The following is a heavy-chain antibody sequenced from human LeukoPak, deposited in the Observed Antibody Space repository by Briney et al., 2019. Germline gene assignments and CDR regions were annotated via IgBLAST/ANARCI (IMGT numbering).Heavy chain of an antibody. J-gene: IGHJ5*02. CDR2: IKQDGSER. Sequence: GGSLRLSCAASGFTFSTYWMSWVRQAPGRGLEWVANIKQDGSERYYMDSVKGRFTVSRDNAKNSLYLQMNSLRAEDTAVYYCAREAAAGPWGQGTLVTVSS. CDR1: GFTFSTYW. D-gene: IGHD6-13*01. CDR3: AREAAAGP. V-gene: IGHV3-7*01.